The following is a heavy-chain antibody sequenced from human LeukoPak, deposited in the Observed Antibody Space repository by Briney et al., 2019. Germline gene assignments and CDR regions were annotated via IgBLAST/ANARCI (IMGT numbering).Heavy chain of an antibody. CDR3: ARIYAYYYDSSGYYRDY. CDR1: GGSISSSSYY. D-gene: IGHD3-22*01. Sequence: PSETLSLTCTVSGGSISSSSYYWGWIRQPPGKGLEWIGSIYYSGSTYYNPSLKSRVTISVDTSKNQFSLKLSSVTAADTAVYYCARIYAYYYDSSGYYRDYWGQGTLVTVSS. V-gene: IGHV4-39*01. CDR2: IYYSGST. J-gene: IGHJ4*02.